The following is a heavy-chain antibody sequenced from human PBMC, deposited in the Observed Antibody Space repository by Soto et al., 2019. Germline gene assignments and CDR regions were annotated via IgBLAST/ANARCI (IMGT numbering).Heavy chain of an antibody. D-gene: IGHD2-15*01. J-gene: IGHJ6*02. V-gene: IGHV1-69*13. Sequence: SVKVSCKAPGGTFSTYAISWVRQAPGQGLEWMGGVIPIFGTPKYAQKSQGRVTITADESTSTGYMELRSLRSEDTAVYYCARSQGGSSSLDIYYYYYYGMDVWGQGTTVTVSS. CDR1: GGTFSTYA. CDR2: VIPIFGTP. CDR3: ARSQGGSSSLDIYYYYYYGMDV.